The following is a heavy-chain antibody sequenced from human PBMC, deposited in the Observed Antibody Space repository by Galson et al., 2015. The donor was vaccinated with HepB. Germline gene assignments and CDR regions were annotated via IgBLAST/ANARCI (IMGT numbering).Heavy chain of an antibody. CDR3: ARSTMTEYYGLDV. Sequence: CAISGDSVSSNSAAWNWIRQSPSRGLEGLGRTYYRSKGDNDYVVSVKRRILIYRDTSKNQFSLQLNSVTPEDTAVYYCARSTMTEYYGLDVWGQGTAVTVSS. CDR2: TYYRSKGDN. CDR1: GDSVSSNSAA. J-gene: IGHJ6*02. D-gene: IGHD3-22*01. V-gene: IGHV6-1*01.